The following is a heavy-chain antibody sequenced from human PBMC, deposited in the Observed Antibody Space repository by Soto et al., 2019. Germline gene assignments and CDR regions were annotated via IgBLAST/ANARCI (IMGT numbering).Heavy chain of an antibody. J-gene: IGHJ4*02. CDR2: INSDGSRT. V-gene: IGHV3-74*01. D-gene: IGHD3-22*01. CDR3: ARGDGDYYDGNGYLGRH. CDR1: GFTFSSYW. Sequence: EVQLVESGGGIVQPGGSLRLSCAASGFTFSSYWMHWVRQAPGKGLVWVSRINSDGSRTSYADSAKGRFTISRDNAKNTVYLQMNSLRAEDTAVYYCARGDGDYYDGNGYLGRHWGQGTLVTVYS.